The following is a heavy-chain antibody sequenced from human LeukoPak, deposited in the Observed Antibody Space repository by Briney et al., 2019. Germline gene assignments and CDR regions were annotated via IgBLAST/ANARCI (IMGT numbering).Heavy chain of an antibody. V-gene: IGHV3-13*01. J-gene: IGHJ5*02. D-gene: IGHD3-3*01. Sequence: PGGSLRLSCVASGFTFSNYDMHWVRQVQGKGLEWVSAIGTGGDTYYSDSVKGRFTISRDNAKNTLYLQMNSLRAEDTAVYYCARESLPLITIFGVAAENNWFDPWGQGTLVTVSS. CDR2: IGTGGDT. CDR1: GFTFSNYD. CDR3: ARESLPLITIFGVAAENNWFDP.